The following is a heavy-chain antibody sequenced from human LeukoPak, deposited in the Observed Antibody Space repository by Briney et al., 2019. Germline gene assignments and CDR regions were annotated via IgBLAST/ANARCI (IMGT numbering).Heavy chain of an antibody. Sequence: SETLSLTCTVSGGSISSSSYYWGWIRQPPGKGLEWIGYIYYSGSTYYNPSLKSRVTISVDTSKNQFSLKLSSVTAADTAVYYCARGEYGVADLVPAAIGHYYYYMDVWGKGTTVTVSS. CDR1: GGSISSSSYY. J-gene: IGHJ6*03. D-gene: IGHD2-2*01. CDR2: IYYSGST. CDR3: ARGEYGVADLVPAAIGHYYYYMDV. V-gene: IGHV4-30-4*08.